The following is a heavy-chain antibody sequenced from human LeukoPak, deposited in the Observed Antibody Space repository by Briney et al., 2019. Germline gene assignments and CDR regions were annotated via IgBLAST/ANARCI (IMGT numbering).Heavy chain of an antibody. D-gene: IGHD3-16*01. CDR1: GFTFSSYA. V-gene: IGHV3-30-3*01. CDR3: ARVRGAYYYYMDV. Sequence: GGSLRLSCAASGFTFSSYAMHWVRQAPGKGLEWVAVISYDGSNKYYADSVKGRFTISRDNSKNTLYLQMNSLRAEDTAVYYCARVRGAYYYYMDVWGKGTTVTVSS. CDR2: ISYDGSNK. J-gene: IGHJ6*03.